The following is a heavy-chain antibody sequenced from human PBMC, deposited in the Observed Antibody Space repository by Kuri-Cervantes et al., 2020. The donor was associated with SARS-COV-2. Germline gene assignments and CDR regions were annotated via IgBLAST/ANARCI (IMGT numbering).Heavy chain of an antibody. J-gene: IGHJ6*02. CDR1: GGSISSADYY. V-gene: IGHV4-30-4*01. CDR3: ASCPGGLPYYYYGMDV. D-gene: IGHD5-18*01. Sequence: SETLSLTCTVSGGSISSADYYWSWIRQPPGKGLEWIGYIYYSGSTYYNPSLKSRITISVDTSKNQFSLKLSFVTAADTAVYYCASCPGGLPYYYYGMDVWGQGTTVTVSS. CDR2: IYYSGST.